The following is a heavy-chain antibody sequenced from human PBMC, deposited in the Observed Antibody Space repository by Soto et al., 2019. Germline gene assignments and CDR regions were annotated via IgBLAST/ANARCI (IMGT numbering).Heavy chain of an antibody. J-gene: IGHJ4*02. D-gene: IGHD3-9*01. CDR3: ARERTYFGEY. Sequence: QVQLVQSGAEVKKPGASVKVSCKASGYTFTSYDINWVRQATGQGLEWMGWMNPNSGNTGYAQKFQGRVTMTRNTSISTDYMDLSSLRTEDTAMYYCARERTYFGEYWGQGTLVNVSS. CDR1: GYTFTSYD. CDR2: MNPNSGNT. V-gene: IGHV1-8*01.